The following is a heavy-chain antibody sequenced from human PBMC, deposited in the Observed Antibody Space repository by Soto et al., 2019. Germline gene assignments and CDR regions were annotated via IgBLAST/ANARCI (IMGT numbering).Heavy chain of an antibody. J-gene: IGHJ4*02. CDR3: ARAGPGSYYESDF. D-gene: IGHD1-26*01. V-gene: IGHV3-33*01. Sequence: GGSLRLSCAASGFTFSSSGMRWVRQAPGKGLEWVAVIWYDGSNKYYADSVKGRFTISRDNSKNTLHLQMSSLRAEDTAVYYCARAGPGSYYESDFWGQGTLVTVSS. CDR1: GFTFSSSG. CDR2: IWYDGSNK.